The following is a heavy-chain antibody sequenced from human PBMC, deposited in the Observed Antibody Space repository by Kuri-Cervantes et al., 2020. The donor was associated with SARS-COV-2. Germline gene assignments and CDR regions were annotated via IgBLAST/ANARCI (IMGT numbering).Heavy chain of an antibody. CDR3: ARYYYGSGSYPPFDY. Sequence: ASVKVSCKASGGTFSSYAISWVRQAPGQRLEWMGWIYAGNGNTKYSQRFQGRVTITRDTSASTAYMELSSLRSEDTAVYYCARYYYGSGSYPPFDYWGQGTLVTVSS. CDR2: IYAGNGNT. V-gene: IGHV1-3*01. CDR1: GGTFSSYA. D-gene: IGHD3-10*01. J-gene: IGHJ4*02.